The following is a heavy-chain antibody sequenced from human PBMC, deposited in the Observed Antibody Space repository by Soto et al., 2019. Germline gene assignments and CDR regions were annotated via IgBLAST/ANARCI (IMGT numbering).Heavy chain of an antibody. CDR1: GFTFRSFT. J-gene: IGHJ5*02. CDR3: TRDASRDSSARGWFDP. V-gene: IGHV3-21*01. D-gene: IGHD6-13*01. Sequence: GGSLRLSCAASGFTFRSFTMNWVRQAPGKGLEWVSTISSNSAYIYYTDALRGRFTISRDNAKNSLHLQMNSLRAEDTAVYHCTRDASRDSSARGWFDPWGPGTLVTVSS. CDR2: ISSNSAYI.